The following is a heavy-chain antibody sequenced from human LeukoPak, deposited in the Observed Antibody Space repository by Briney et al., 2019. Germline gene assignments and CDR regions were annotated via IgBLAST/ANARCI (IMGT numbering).Heavy chain of an antibody. D-gene: IGHD4-23*01. J-gene: IGHJ4*02. V-gene: IGHV3-11*01. CDR1: GFTFSDYY. Sequence: PGGSLRLSCTASGFTFSDYYMSLIRQTPGKGLEWLSYISTLDNTIQYADSVKGRFTISRDNANNSVFLQMNNLRAEDSAIYYCARGARWAYYFDYWGQGSLVTVSS. CDR3: ARGARWAYYFDY. CDR2: ISTLDNTI.